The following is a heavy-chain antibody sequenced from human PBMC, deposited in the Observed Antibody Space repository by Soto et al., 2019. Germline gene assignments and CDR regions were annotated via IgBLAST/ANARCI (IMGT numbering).Heavy chain of an antibody. CDR1: GFTFDDYA. V-gene: IGHV3-9*01. D-gene: IGHD3-3*01. CDR3: AKARYLQTYYDFWSGYTDAFDI. Sequence: GGSLRLSCAASGFTFDDYAMHWVRQAPGKGLEWVSGISWNSGSIGYADSVKGRFTISRDNAKNSLYLQMNSLRAEDTALYYCAKARYLQTYYDFWSGYTDAFDIWGQGTMVTVSS. CDR2: ISWNSGSI. J-gene: IGHJ3*02.